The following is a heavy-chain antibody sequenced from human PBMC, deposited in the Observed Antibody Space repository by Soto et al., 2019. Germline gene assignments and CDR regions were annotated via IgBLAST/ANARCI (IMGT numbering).Heavy chain of an antibody. Sequence: PSETLSLTCTVSGDSISSYSWSWIQQVAGKGLEWIGRLYTSGSTKYSPSLKSRVTMSVDASKNQFSIMLSTVTAADTAVYYCRGYSDYDSCGIDVWGQGTTVTVSS. CDR3: RGYSDYDSCGIDV. J-gene: IGHJ6*02. CDR2: LYTSGST. CDR1: GDSISSYS. V-gene: IGHV4-4*07. D-gene: IGHD5-12*01.